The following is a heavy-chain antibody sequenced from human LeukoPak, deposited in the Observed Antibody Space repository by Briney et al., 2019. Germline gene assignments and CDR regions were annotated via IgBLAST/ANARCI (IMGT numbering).Heavy chain of an antibody. D-gene: IGHD4-23*01. J-gene: IGHJ6*02. CDR2: ISYDGSNK. V-gene: IGHV3-30-3*01. CDR3: ARSLTPFDYYYYGMDV. Sequence: GGSLRLSCAASGFTFSSYAMHWVRQAPGKGLEWVAVISYDGSNKYYADSVKGRFTISRDNSKNTLYLQMNSLRAEDTAVYYCARSLTPFDYYYYGMDVWGQGTTVTVSS. CDR1: GFTFSSYA.